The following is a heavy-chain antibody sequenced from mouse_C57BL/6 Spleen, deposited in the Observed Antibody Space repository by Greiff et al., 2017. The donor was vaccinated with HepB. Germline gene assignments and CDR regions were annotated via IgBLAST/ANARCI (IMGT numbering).Heavy chain of an antibody. J-gene: IGHJ1*03. CDR2: SNPSNGGT. Sequence: VQLQQSGTELVKPGASVKLSCKASGYTFTSYWMNWVKQRPGQGLEWIGTSNPSNGGTNYNEKFKSKATLTVDKSSSTAYMQLSSLTSEDSAVYYCARGGDYYGSGYFDFWGTGTTVTVSS. CDR3: ARGGDYYGSGYFDF. V-gene: IGHV1-53*01. D-gene: IGHD1-1*01. CDR1: GYTFTSYW.